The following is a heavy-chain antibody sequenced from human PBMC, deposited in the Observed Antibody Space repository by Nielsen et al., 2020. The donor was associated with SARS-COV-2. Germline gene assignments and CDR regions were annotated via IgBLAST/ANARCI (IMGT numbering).Heavy chain of an antibody. V-gene: IGHV4-39*01. CDR3: ASQRKTYCSGGSCYSPPQDFDY. CDR2: IFYSGAT. Sequence: VRQMPGKGLEWIGSIFYSGATYYNPSLKSRVTISVDTSKNQFSLKLSSVTAADTAVYYCASQRKTYCSGGSCYSPPQDFDYWGQGTLVTVSS. J-gene: IGHJ4*02. D-gene: IGHD2-15*01.